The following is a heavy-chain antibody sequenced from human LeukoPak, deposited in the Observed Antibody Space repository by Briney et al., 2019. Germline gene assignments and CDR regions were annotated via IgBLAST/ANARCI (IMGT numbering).Heavy chain of an antibody. J-gene: IGHJ6*02. CDR2: IYTSGST. Sequence: SETLSLTCTVSGCSISSYYWSWIRQPAGKGLEWIGRIYTSGSTNYNPSLKSRVTMSVDTSKNQFSLKLSSVTAADTAVYYCARGYLWNWGNYYYYYGMDVWGQGTTVTVSS. V-gene: IGHV4-4*07. CDR1: GCSISSYY. D-gene: IGHD7-27*01. CDR3: ARGYLWNWGNYYYYYGMDV.